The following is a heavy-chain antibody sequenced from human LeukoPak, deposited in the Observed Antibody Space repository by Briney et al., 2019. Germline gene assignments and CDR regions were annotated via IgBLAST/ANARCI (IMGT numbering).Heavy chain of an antibody. CDR3: ARMVRGGGALYYFDY. D-gene: IGHD3-10*01. J-gene: IGHJ4*02. V-gene: IGHV3-21*01. CDR1: GFTFSSYS. CDR2: ISSSSSYI. Sequence: NPGGSLRLSCAASGFTFSSYSMNWVRQAPGKGLEWVSSISSSSSYIYYADSVKGRFTISRDNAKNSLYLQMNSLRAEDTAVYCCARMVRGGGALYYFDYWGQGTLVTVSS.